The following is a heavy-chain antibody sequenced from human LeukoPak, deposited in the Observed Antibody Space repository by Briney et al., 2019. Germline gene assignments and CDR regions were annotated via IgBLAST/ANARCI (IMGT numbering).Heavy chain of an antibody. Sequence: GGSLRLSCAASGFTFSSYAMHWVRQAPGKGLEWVAVMSYDGSNKYYADSVKGRFTISRDNSKNTLYLQMNSLRAEDTAVYYCARPVGISNRVMEDYWGHGTLVTVSS. J-gene: IGHJ4*01. CDR1: GFTFSSYA. CDR3: ARPVGISNRVMEDY. D-gene: IGHD3-16*02. V-gene: IGHV3-30*04. CDR2: MSYDGSNK.